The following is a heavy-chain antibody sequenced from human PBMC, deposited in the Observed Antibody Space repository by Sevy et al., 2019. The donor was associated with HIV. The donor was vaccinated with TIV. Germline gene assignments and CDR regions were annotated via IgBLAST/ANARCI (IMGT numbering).Heavy chain of an antibody. J-gene: IGHJ3*02. CDR1: GYSFISYW. CDR2: IYPGDSDT. CDR3: ARQLTTVTSADAFDI. Sequence: GESLKISCKGSGYSFISYWIGWVRQMPGKGLEWMGIIYPGDSDTRYSPSFQGQVTISADKSISTAYLQWSSLKASDTAMYYCARQLTTVTSADAFDIWGQGTMVTVSS. D-gene: IGHD4-17*01. V-gene: IGHV5-51*01.